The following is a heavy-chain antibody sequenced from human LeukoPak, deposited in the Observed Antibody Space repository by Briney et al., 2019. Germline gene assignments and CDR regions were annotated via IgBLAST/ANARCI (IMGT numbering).Heavy chain of an antibody. CDR1: GYTFSSNG. Sequence: ASVKVSCTASGYTFSSNGISWVRQAPGQGLEWMGWISAYNGNTNYAQKLQGRVTMTTDTSTNTAYMELTSLRSDDTAVYYCAKAPNYSGSGSPLFDYWGQGTLVTVSP. J-gene: IGHJ4*02. CDR3: AKAPNYSGSGSPLFDY. CDR2: ISAYNGNT. D-gene: IGHD3-10*01. V-gene: IGHV1-18*01.